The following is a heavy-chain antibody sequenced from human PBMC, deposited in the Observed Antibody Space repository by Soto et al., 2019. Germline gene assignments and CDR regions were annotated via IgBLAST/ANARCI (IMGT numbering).Heavy chain of an antibody. CDR2: ISSSSSTI. CDR1: GFTFSSYS. D-gene: IGHD6-19*01. J-gene: IGHJ3*02. V-gene: IGHV3-48*01. CDR3: ARRYSSGWDDAFDI. Sequence: EVQLVESGGGLVQPGGSLRLSCAASGFTFSSYSMNWVRQAPGKGLEWVSYISSSSSTIYYADSVKGQFTISRDNAKNSLYLQMNSPRAEDTAVYYCARRYSSGWDDAFDIWGQGTMVTVSS.